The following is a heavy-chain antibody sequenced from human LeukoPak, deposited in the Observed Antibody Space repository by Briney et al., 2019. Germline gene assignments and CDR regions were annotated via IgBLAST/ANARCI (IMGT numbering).Heavy chain of an antibody. J-gene: IGHJ4*02. CDR3: ARGCFYDRSPYCPFDY. Sequence: GGSPRLSCAASGFIVSNNDMSWVRQAPGKGLEWVSLIYSGGRTYYADSVKGRFTISRDNSKNTLYLQMNSLRGEDTAVYYCARGCFYDRSPYCPFDYWGQGTLVTVSS. CDR2: IYSGGRT. D-gene: IGHD3-22*01. CDR1: GFIVSNND. V-gene: IGHV3-53*01.